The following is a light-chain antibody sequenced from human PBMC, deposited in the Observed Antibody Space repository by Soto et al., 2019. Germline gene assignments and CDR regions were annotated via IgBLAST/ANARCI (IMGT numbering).Light chain of an antibody. CDR1: QSISSY. CDR2: AAS. CDR3: QQSYSTPPWT. J-gene: IGKJ1*01. V-gene: IGKV1-39*01. Sequence: DIQMTQSPSSLSASVGDRVTITCRPSQSISSYLNWYQQKPGKAPKLLIYAASSLQSGVPSRFSCSGSGTDFTLTISILQPEDFATYYCQQSYSTPPWTFGQGTKVEIK.